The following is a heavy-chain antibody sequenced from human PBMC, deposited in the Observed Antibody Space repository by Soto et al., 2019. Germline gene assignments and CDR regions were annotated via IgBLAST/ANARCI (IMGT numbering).Heavy chain of an antibody. V-gene: IGHV1-2*01. CDR1: GYPVTAYY. CDR3: ARGGGVGVAGSAAFDM. J-gene: IGHJ3*02. D-gene: IGHD3-3*01. Sequence: QLHLVHSGAVVKKPGASVTVSCSASGYPVTAYYMHWVRQAPGRGLEWMGGINPATGAAKYTQTFQGRVTRTKDTSMSNSFRELSGFTSGDTGGFYCARGGGVGVAGSAAFDMWGQGTMVTVSS. CDR2: INPATGAA.